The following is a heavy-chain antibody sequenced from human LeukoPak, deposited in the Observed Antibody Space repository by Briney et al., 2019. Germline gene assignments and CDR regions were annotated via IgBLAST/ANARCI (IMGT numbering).Heavy chain of an antibody. V-gene: IGHV3-66*01. CDR1: GLTVSGNH. D-gene: IGHD6-19*01. CDR2: IYRGGDS. Sequence: GGSLRLSCAASGLTVSGNHMSWVRQAPGKGLEWVSVIYRGGDSYYADSVKGRFTISRDNSKNTLYLQMNRLRAEDTAVYYCARDVYQIGWWFDPWGQGTLVTVSS. J-gene: IGHJ5*02. CDR3: ARDVYQIGWWFDP.